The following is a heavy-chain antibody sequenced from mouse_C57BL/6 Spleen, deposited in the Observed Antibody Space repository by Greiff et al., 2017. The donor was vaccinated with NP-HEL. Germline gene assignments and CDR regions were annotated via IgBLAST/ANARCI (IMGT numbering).Heavy chain of an antibody. CDR2: IYPSDSET. CDR1: GYTFTSYW. CDR3: ARRTTTVTDWYFDV. V-gene: IGHV1-61*01. Sequence: QVQLQQPGAELVRPGSSVKLSCTASGYTFTSYWMDWVKQRPGQGLEWIGNIYPSDSETHYNQKFKDKATLTVDKSSSTAYMQLSSLTSEDSAVYYWARRTTTVTDWYFDVWGTGTTVTVSS. J-gene: IGHJ1*03. D-gene: IGHD2-1*01.